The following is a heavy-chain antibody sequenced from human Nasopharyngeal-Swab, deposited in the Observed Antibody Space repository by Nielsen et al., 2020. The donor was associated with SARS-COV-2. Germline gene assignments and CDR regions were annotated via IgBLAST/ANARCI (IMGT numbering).Heavy chain of an antibody. CDR3: AQDLADCSSTSCYENWFDP. Sequence: LRLSCTVSGGSTSSSSYYCGWIRQPPGKGLEWIGSIYYSGSTHYNPSPKSRVTISVDTSKNQFSLKLSSVTAAATAVYYCAQDLADCSSTSCYENWFDPWGQGTLVTVSS. CDR1: GGSTSSSSYY. D-gene: IGHD2-2*01. V-gene: IGHV4-39*01. CDR2: IYYSGST. J-gene: IGHJ5*02.